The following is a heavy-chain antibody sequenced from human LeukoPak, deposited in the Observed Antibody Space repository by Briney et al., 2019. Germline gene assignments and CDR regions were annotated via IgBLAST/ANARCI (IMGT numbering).Heavy chain of an antibody. J-gene: IGHJ3*02. CDR2: INPNSGNT. CDR3: ARADYDSSGYDAFDI. Sequence: ASVKVSCKASGYTFTGYYMHWVRQAPGQGLEWMGWINPNSGNTGYAQKFQGRVTMTRNTSISTAYMELSSLRSEDTAVYYCARADYDSSGYDAFDIWGQGTMVTVSS. D-gene: IGHD3-22*01. V-gene: IGHV1-8*02. CDR1: GYTFTGYY.